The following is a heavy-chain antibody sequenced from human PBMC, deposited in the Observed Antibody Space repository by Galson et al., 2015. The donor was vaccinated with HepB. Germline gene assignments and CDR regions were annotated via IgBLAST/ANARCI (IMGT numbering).Heavy chain of an antibody. CDR3: ARVEITAAGNDF. CDR1: GFTFSSYS. Sequence: SLRLSCAASGFTFSSYSMNWVRQAPGKGLEWVSSISSSNNYIYYADSVKGRFIISRDNAKNSLYLQMNSLRAEDTAVYYCARVEITAAGNDFWGQGTLVTVSS. V-gene: IGHV3-21*01. J-gene: IGHJ4*02. D-gene: IGHD6-13*01. CDR2: ISSSNNYI.